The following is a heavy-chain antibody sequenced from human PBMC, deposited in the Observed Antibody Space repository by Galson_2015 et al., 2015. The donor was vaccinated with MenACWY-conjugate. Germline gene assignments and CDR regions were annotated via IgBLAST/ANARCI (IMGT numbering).Heavy chain of an antibody. J-gene: IGHJ4*02. V-gene: IGHV3-21*01. CDR1: GFIFSSYC. D-gene: IGHD3-22*01. Sequence: SLRLSCAASGFIFSSYCMNWVRQAPGKGLEWVSSISSSSSYIYYADSVKGRFAISRDNARNSLYLQMNSLRAEDTAVYYCARSSVTFGSSGYYYVLGGQGTQVTVS. CDR3: ARSSVTFGSSGYYYVL. CDR2: ISSSSSYI.